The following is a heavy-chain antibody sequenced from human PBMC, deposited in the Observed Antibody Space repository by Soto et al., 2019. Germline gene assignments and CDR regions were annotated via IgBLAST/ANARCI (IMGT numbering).Heavy chain of an antibody. CDR3: ARERIAVAGTFDY. J-gene: IGHJ4*02. CDR1: GGSISGYD. CDR2: IYYSGIT. Sequence: PSETLSLTCSVSGGSISGYDWSWIRQPPGKGLEWIGYIYYSGITSYNPSLKSRVTISVDTSKNQFSLKLSSVTAADTAVYYCARERIAVAGTFDYWGQGTLVTVSS. V-gene: IGHV4-59*01. D-gene: IGHD6-19*01.